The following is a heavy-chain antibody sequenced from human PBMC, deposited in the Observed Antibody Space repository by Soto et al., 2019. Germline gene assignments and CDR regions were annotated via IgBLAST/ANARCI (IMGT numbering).Heavy chain of an antibody. Sequence: EASVKVSCKASGGTFSSYTISWVRQAPGQGLEWMGRIIPILGIANYAQKFQGRVTITADKSTSTAYMELSSLRSEDTAVYYCARDGAYGDYPYYFDYWGQGTLVTVSS. CDR3: ARDGAYGDYPYYFDY. CDR1: GGTFSSYT. D-gene: IGHD4-17*01. J-gene: IGHJ4*02. CDR2: IIPILGIA. V-gene: IGHV1-69*04.